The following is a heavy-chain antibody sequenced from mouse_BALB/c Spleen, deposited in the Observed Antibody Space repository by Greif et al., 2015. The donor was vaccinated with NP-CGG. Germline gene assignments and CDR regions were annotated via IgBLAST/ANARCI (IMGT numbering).Heavy chain of an antibody. CDR3: VRVYYGNYNYAMDY. Sequence: EVQVVESGGGLVQPKGSLKLSCAASGFTFNTYAMNWVRQAPGKGLEWVARIRSKSNNYATYYADSVKDRFTISRDDSQSMLYLQMNNLKTEDTAMYYCVRVYYGNYNYAMDYWGQGTSVTASS. CDR1: GFTFNTYA. D-gene: IGHD2-1*01. V-gene: IGHV10-1*02. CDR2: IRSKSNNYAT. J-gene: IGHJ4*01.